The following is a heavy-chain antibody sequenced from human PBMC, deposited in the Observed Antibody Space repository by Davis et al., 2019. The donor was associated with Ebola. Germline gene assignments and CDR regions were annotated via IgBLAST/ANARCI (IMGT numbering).Heavy chain of an antibody. CDR2: IYPGDSDT. CDR3: ATLRRTITGMDDAFDI. CDR1: GNSFNSHW. J-gene: IGHJ3*02. V-gene: IGHV5-51*01. Sequence: GGSLRLSCQDSGNSFNSHWIGWVRQMPGKGLEWLGIIYPGDSDTRYSPSFRGQVTISADNSITTAYLQWSALRASDTAMYYCATLRRTITGMDDAFDIWGQGTLVTVSS. D-gene: IGHD1-20*01.